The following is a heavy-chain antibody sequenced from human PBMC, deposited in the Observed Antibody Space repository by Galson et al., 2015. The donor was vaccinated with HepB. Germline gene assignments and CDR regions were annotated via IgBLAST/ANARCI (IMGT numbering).Heavy chain of an antibody. J-gene: IGHJ5*02. CDR1: GGTFSSYG. CDR2: INPTFGIA. V-gene: IGHV1-69*13. Sequence: SVKVSCKASGGTFSSYGVSWVRQAPGQGLEWMGGINPTFGIANYAQKFQGRVTITADESTRTAYMELSSLRSEDTAVYYCVRDNMGRIAAAVPNWFDPWGQGTLVTVSS. D-gene: IGHD6-13*01. CDR3: VRDNMGRIAAAVPNWFDP.